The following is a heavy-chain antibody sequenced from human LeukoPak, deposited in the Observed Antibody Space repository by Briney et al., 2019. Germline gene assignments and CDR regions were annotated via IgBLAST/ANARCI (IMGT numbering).Heavy chain of an antibody. CDR3: ASTRRLIDAFDI. D-gene: IGHD6-25*01. CDR2: INPNSGGT. V-gene: IGHV1-2*04. CDR1: GYTFTGHY. J-gene: IGHJ3*02. Sequence: EASVKVSCKASGYTFTGHYMHWVRQAPGQGLEWMGWINPNSGGTNYAQKFQGWVTMTRDTSISTAYMELSRLRSDNTAVYYCASTRRLIDAFDIWGQGTMVTVSS.